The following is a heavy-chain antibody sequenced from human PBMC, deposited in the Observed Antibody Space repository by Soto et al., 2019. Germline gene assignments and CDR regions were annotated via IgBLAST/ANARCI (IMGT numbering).Heavy chain of an antibody. J-gene: IGHJ1*01. V-gene: IGHV2-5*02. Sequence: QITLKESGPTLVKPTQTLTLTCTFSGFSLSTSGVGVGWIRQPPGKALEWLALIYWDDDKRYSPSLKSRLTITKDTSKNQVVLTMTNMDPVDTATYHCAHIAYYYDSSGYYSNAEYFQHWGQGTLVTVSS. CDR1: GFSLSTSGVG. D-gene: IGHD3-22*01. CDR3: AHIAYYYDSSGYYSNAEYFQH. CDR2: IYWDDDK.